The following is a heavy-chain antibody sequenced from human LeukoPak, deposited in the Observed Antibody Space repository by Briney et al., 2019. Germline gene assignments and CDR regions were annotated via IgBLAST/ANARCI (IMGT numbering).Heavy chain of an antibody. V-gene: IGHV3-21*01. Sequence: GGSLRLSCAASGFTFSSYWMTWVRQAPGKGLEWVSSISSSSSYIYYADSVKGRFTISRDNAKNSLYLQMNSLRAEDTAVYYCARADPLRYFDWLLSDDYWGQGTLVTVSS. CDR2: ISSSSSYI. J-gene: IGHJ4*02. D-gene: IGHD3-9*01. CDR3: ARADPLRYFDWLLSDDY. CDR1: GFTFSSYW.